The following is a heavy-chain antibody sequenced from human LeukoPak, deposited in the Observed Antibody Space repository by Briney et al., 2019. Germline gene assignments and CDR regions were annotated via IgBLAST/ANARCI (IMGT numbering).Heavy chain of an antibody. J-gene: IGHJ3*02. CDR3: ARDLGFGDPSGTFDI. CDR2: INHSGST. D-gene: IGHD3-10*01. Sequence: SETLSLTCAVYGGSFSGYYWSWIRQPPGKGLEWIGEINHSGSTNYNPSLKSRVTISVDTSKNQFSLKLSSVTAADTAVYYCARDLGFGDPSGTFDIWGQGTMVTVSS. CDR1: GGSFSGYY. V-gene: IGHV4-34*01.